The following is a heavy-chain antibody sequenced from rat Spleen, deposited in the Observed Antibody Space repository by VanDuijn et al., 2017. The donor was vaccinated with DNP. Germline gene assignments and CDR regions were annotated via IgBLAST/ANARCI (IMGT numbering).Heavy chain of an antibody. J-gene: IGHJ2*01. V-gene: IGHV5-22*01. CDR2: ISYDGGST. D-gene: IGHD1-7*01. Sequence: EVQLVESGRGFVQPGRSLKLSCAASGFTFSDYYMAWVRQAPTKGLEWAAYISYDGGSTYYGDSVKGRFTISRDNAKSTLYLQMNSLRSEDMATYDCARHEDTRGGLFDYWGQGVMVTVSS. CDR3: ARHEDTRGGLFDY. CDR1: GFTFSDYY.